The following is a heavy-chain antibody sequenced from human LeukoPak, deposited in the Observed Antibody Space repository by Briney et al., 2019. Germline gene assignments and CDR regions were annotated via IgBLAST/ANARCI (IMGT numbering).Heavy chain of an antibody. CDR3: VRTSTSYYYEY. Sequence: PSGSLRLSCAASGFTVSSNYMSWVRQAPGKGLEWASVIYSSGSTHYADSVKGRFTISRDNSKNTLYLQMSSLRAEDTAVYYCVRTSTSYYYEYWGRGTLVTVSS. CDR2: IYSSGST. J-gene: IGHJ4*02. D-gene: IGHD2/OR15-2a*01. V-gene: IGHV3-66*03. CDR1: GFTVSSNY.